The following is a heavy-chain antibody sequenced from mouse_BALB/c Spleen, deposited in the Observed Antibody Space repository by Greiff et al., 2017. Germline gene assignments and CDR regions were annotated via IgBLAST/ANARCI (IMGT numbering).Heavy chain of an antibody. CDR3: ARDLGYYRYDGHAMDY. V-gene: IGHV2-6-7*01. CDR2: IWGDGST. Sequence: VMLMESGPGLVAPSQSLSITCTVSGFSLTGYGVNWVRQPPGKGLEWLGMIWGDGSTDYNSALKSRLSISKDNSKSQVFLKMNSLQTDDTARYYCARDLGYYRYDGHAMDYWGQGTSVTVSS. D-gene: IGHD2-14*01. CDR1: GFSLTGYG. J-gene: IGHJ4*01.